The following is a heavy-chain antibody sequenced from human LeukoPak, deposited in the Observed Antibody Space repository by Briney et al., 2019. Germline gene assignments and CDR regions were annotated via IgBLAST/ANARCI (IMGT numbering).Heavy chain of an antibody. Sequence: GGSLRLSCAASGFTFSSYSMNWVRQAPGKGLEWVSGINWNGGSTGYADSVKGRFTISRDNAKNSLYLQMNSLRAEDTALYYCARREERSGFDYWGQGTLVTVSS. CDR1: GFTFSSYS. V-gene: IGHV3-20*04. D-gene: IGHD5-24*01. CDR2: INWNGGST. J-gene: IGHJ4*02. CDR3: ARREERSGFDY.